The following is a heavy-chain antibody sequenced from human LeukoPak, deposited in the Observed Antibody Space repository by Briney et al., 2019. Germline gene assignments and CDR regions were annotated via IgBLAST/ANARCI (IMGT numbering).Heavy chain of an antibody. D-gene: IGHD2-2*01. V-gene: IGHV1-18*01. Sequence: ASVKVSCTASGYTFTSYGISWVRQAPGQGLEWMGWISAYNGNTNYAQKLQGRVTMTTDTSTSTAYMELRSLRSDDTAVYYCARSTPSYCSSTSCYDAFDIWGQGTMVTVSS. CDR1: GYTFTSYG. CDR3: ARSTPSYCSSTSCYDAFDI. CDR2: ISAYNGNT. J-gene: IGHJ3*02.